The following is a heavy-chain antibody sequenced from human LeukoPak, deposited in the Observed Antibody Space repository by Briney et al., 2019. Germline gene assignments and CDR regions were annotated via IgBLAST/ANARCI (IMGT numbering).Heavy chain of an antibody. D-gene: IGHD2-8*01. Sequence: GGSLRLSCAASGFTFSSYSMNWVRQAPGKGLEWVSSISSSSSYIYYADSVKGRFIISRDNAKNSLYLQMNSLRAEDTAVYYCARLGMGHTLLSDYWGQGTLVTVSS. J-gene: IGHJ4*02. CDR3: ARLGMGHTLLSDY. CDR2: ISSSSSYI. CDR1: GFTFSSYS. V-gene: IGHV3-21*01.